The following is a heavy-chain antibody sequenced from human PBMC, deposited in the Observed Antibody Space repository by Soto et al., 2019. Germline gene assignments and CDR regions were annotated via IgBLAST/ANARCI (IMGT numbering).Heavy chain of an antibody. D-gene: IGHD2-2*01. Sequence: SVKVSCKASGGTFSSYAISWVRQAPGQGLEWMGGIIPIFGTANYAQKFQGRVTIIADESTSTAYMELSSLRSEDTAVYYCARVVVPAAILWFDPWGQGTLVTVSS. J-gene: IGHJ5*02. V-gene: IGHV1-69*13. CDR2: IIPIFGTA. CDR3: ARVVVPAAILWFDP. CDR1: GGTFSSYA.